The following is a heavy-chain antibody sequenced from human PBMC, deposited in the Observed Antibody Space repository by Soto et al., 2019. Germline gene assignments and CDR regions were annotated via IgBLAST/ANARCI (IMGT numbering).Heavy chain of an antibody. CDR3: ARLEGLATISYYFDF. J-gene: IGHJ4*02. V-gene: IGHV4-39*01. CDR1: GGSISSSSHY. D-gene: IGHD3-9*01. CDR2: IYYSGNV. Sequence: SETLSLTCTVSGGSISSSSHYWGWLRQPPGKGLEWIGSIYYSGNVYYNPSLRNRVTISVDTSKRQFSLKLSSVTAADSAVYFCARLEGLATISYYFDFWGPGALVTVSS.